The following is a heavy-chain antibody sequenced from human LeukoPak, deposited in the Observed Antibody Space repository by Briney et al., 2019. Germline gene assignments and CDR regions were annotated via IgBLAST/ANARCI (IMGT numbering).Heavy chain of an antibody. V-gene: IGHV4-39*02. J-gene: IGHJ4*02. CDR3: AYTLAAAGNSHFAY. D-gene: IGHD6-13*01. Sequence: TSETLSLTCTVSGGSISSYYWSWVRQPPGKGLEWVGSIYYAGGTYYNPSLKSRVTISVDTSKNHFSLKLISVTAADTAVYYCAYTLAAAGNSHFAYWGRGSLVTVSS. CDR2: IYYAGGT. CDR1: GGSISSYY.